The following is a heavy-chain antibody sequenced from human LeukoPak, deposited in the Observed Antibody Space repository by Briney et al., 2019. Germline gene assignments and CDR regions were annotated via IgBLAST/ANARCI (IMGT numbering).Heavy chain of an antibody. D-gene: IGHD5-18*01. J-gene: IGHJ4*02. Sequence: GGSLRLSCAASGFDFSSYWMSWVRQAPGKGLEWVANIKYDEVEKYHVDSVKGRFTISRDNAKNSLYLQMNSLRAEDTAVYYCARDTGALVTHFDYWGQGTLVTVSS. CDR1: GFDFSSYW. V-gene: IGHV3-7*03. CDR2: IKYDEVEK. CDR3: ARDTGALVTHFDY.